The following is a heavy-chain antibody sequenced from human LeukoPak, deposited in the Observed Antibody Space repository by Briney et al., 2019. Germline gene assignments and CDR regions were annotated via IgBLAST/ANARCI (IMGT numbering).Heavy chain of an antibody. CDR3: ARGGGSGWFYYYYGMDV. J-gene: IGHJ6*02. D-gene: IGHD6-19*01. Sequence: ASVKVSCKASGYTFTSYDINWVRQATGQGLEWMRWMNPNSGNTGYAQKFQGRVTMTRNTSISTAYMELSSLRSEDTAVYYCARGGGSGWFYYYYGMDVWGQGTTVTVSS. CDR1: GYTFTSYD. CDR2: MNPNSGNT. V-gene: IGHV1-8*01.